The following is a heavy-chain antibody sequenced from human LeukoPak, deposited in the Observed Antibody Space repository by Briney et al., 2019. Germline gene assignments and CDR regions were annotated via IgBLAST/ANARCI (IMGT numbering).Heavy chain of an antibody. CDR1: GGSFSGYY. J-gene: IGHJ5*02. CDR3: ARGIIVVVPAAIRGPGWFDP. CDR2: INHSGST. D-gene: IGHD2-2*01. Sequence: SETLSLTCAVYGGSFSGYYWSWIRQPPGKGLEWTGEINHSGSTNYNPSLKSRVTISVDTSKNQFSLKLSSVTAADTAVYYCARGIIVVVPAAIRGPGWFDPWGQGTLVTVSS. V-gene: IGHV4-34*01.